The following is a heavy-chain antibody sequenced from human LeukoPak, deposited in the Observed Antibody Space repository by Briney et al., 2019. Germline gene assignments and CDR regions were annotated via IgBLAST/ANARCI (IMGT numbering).Heavy chain of an antibody. V-gene: IGHV4-34*01. CDR1: GGSFSGYY. D-gene: IGHD3-9*01. CDR3: ARAPALLRYFGWLSDV. J-gene: IGHJ6*04. CDR2: INHSGST. Sequence: SETLSLTCAVYGGSFSGYYWSWIRQPPGKGLEWSGEINHSGSTNYNPSLKSRVTISVDTSKNHFSLKLSSVTAADTAVYYCARAPALLRYFGWLSDVWGKGTTVTVSS.